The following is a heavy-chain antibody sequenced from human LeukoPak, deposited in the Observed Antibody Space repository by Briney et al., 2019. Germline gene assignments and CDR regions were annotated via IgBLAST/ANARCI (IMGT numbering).Heavy chain of an antibody. D-gene: IGHD2-15*01. V-gene: IGHV3-48*03. J-gene: IGHJ5*02. CDR2: ISSSGSTI. Sequence: PGGSLRLSCAASGFTFSSYEMNWVRQAPGKGLEWVSYISSSGSTIYYADSVKGRFTIPRDNAKNSLYLQMNSLRAEDTAVYYCATLVVVAAYNWFDPWGQGTLVTVSS. CDR3: ATLVVVAAYNWFDP. CDR1: GFTFSSYE.